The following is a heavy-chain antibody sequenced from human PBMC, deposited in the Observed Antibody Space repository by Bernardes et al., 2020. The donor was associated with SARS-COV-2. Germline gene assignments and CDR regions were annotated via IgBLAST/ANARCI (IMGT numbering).Heavy chain of an antibody. CDR1: GFTFNDYF. CDR2: TGGYGNDI. J-gene: IGHJ4*02. V-gene: IGHV3-74*01. Sequence: GGSLRLSCAASGFTFNDYFIHWVRQVPGKGLVWVSRTGGYGNDINYADSVKGRFTISRDNAKNTAYLQMNSPRPEDTAVYYCTRGSGDYYFDYWGQGTLVTVSS. D-gene: IGHD2-21*02. CDR3: TRGSGDYYFDY.